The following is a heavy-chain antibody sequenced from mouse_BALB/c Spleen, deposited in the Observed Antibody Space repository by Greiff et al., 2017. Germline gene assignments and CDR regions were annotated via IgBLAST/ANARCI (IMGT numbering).Heavy chain of an antibody. CDR3: ARIYYGYGDY. V-gene: IGHV5-9-4*01. CDR2: ISSGGSYT. J-gene: IGHJ2*01. D-gene: IGHD1-2*01. Sequence: EVQLVESGGGLVKPGGSLKLSCAASGFTFSSYAMSWVRQSPEKRLEWVAEISSGGSYTYYPDTVTGRFTISRDNAKNTLYLEMSSLRSEDTAMYYCARIYYGYGDYWGQGTTLTVSS. CDR1: GFTFSSYA.